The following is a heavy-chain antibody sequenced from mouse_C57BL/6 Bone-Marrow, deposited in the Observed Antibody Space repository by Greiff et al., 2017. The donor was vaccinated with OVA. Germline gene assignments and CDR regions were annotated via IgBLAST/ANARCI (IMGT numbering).Heavy chain of an antibody. CDR2: IDPSDSYT. CDR1: DYTFTSYW. Sequence: QVQLQQPGAELVRPGTSVKLSCKASDYTFTSYWMHWVKQRPGQGLEWIGVIDPSDSYTNYNQKFKGKATLTVDTSSSTAYMQLSSLTSEDSAVYYCARRSSNTWFAYWGQGTLVTVSA. D-gene: IGHD2-5*01. V-gene: IGHV1-59*01. J-gene: IGHJ3*01. CDR3: ARRSSNTWFAY.